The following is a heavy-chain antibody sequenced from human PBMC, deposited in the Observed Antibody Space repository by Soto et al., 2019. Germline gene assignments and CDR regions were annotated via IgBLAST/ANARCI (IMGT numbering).Heavy chain of an antibody. CDR2: VYYTGST. V-gene: IGHV4-59*08. CDR3: ARTVLGPDLLADSFVDYYYYMDV. CDR1: GGSIGNFY. D-gene: IGHD3-9*01. J-gene: IGHJ6*03. Sequence: SETLSLTSTVSGGSIGNFYWSWIRQPPGKGLEWIGYVYYTGSTSYNPSLKRRVTFSADSSRGQFSLRLNSVTAADTAVYYCARTVLGPDLLADSFVDYYYYMDVWGQGTTVTVSS.